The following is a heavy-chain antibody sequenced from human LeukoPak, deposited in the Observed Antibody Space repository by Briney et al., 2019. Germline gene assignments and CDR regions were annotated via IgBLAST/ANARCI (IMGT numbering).Heavy chain of an antibody. J-gene: IGHJ4*02. D-gene: IGHD2-15*01. V-gene: IGHV3-43*02. Sequence: PGGSLRLSCAASGFTFDDYVMHWVRQAPGKGLEWVSLISGDGGITYYADSAKGRFTISRDNSKNSLYLQMNSLRTEDTALYYCAKDINTRGCYGVDYWGQGTLVTVSS. CDR2: ISGDGGIT. CDR3: AKDINTRGCYGVDY. CDR1: GFTFDDYV.